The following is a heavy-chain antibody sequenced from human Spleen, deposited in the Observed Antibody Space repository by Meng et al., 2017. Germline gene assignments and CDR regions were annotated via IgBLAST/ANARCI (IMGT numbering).Heavy chain of an antibody. D-gene: IGHD2-21*02. V-gene: IGHV3-9*01. CDR3: AKDLGVVTAALGY. CDR1: GFTFSTYG. J-gene: IGHJ4*02. Sequence: GGSLRLSCAASGFTFSTYGMHWVRQAPGKGLEWVSGIRRSSGIIGYADSVKGRFTISRDNAKNSLYLQMNSLRAEDTALYYCAKDLGVVTAALGYWGQGTLVTVSS. CDR2: IRRSSGII.